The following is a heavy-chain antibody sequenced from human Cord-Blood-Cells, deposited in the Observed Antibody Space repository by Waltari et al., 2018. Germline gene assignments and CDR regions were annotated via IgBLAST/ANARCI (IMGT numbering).Heavy chain of an antibody. V-gene: IGHV3-30*04. CDR3: ARDIGEWDSSSWYAFDI. Sequence: QVQLVESGGGVVQPGRFLRLSCAASGFTFSSYAMHWVRQAPGKGLGWGAVISYDGSNKYYADSVEGRFTICRDNSKNTLYMQMNSLRAEDTAVYYCARDIGEWDSSSWYAFDIWGQGTMVTVSS. CDR2: ISYDGSNK. D-gene: IGHD6-13*01. CDR1: GFTFSSYA. J-gene: IGHJ3*02.